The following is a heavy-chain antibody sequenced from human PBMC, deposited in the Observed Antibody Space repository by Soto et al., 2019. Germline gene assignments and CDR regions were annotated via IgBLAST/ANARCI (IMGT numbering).Heavy chain of an antibody. CDR1: GGTFSSYA. D-gene: IGHD2-15*01. CDR2: IIPIFGTA. CDR3: ARGPAVAAAEGKYYYYYGMDV. Sequence: SCKASGGTFSSYAISWVRQAPGQGLEWMGGIIPIFGTANYAQKFQGRVTITADKSTSTAYMELSSLRSEDTAVYYCARGPAVAAAEGKYYYYYGMDVSGQGTTVTV. V-gene: IGHV1-69*06. J-gene: IGHJ6*02.